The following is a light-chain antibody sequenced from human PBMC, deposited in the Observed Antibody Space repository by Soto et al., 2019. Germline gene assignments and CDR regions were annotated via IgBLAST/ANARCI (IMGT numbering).Light chain of an antibody. Sequence: QSVLTQPASVSGSPGQSITISCTGTSSDVGLYNLVSRYQQLPGKAPKLIMYEVNERPSGISDRFSGSTSGNTASLTISGIQDEYEADYYCCSYVGSSILMFGGGTKRTVL. CDR2: EVN. V-gene: IGLV2-23*02. CDR1: SSDVGLYNL. CDR3: CSYVGSSILM. J-gene: IGLJ3*02.